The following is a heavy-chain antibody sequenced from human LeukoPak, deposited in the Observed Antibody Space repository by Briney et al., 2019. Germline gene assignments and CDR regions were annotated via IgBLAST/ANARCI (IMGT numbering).Heavy chain of an antibody. D-gene: IGHD6-19*01. CDR3: ARGGQWLAHYFDY. CDR2: ISYDGSNK. Sequence: QPGGPLRLSCAASGFTFSSYAMHWVRQAPGKGLEWVAVISYDGSNKYYADSVKGRFTISRDNSKNTLYLQMNSLRAEDTAVYYCARGGQWLAHYFDYWGQGTLVTVSS. V-gene: IGHV3-30*04. J-gene: IGHJ4*02. CDR1: GFTFSSYA.